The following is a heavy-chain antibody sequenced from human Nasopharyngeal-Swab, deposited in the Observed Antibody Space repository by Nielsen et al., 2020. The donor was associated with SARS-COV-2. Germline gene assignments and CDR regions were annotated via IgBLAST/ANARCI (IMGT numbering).Heavy chain of an antibody. D-gene: IGHD3-10*01. V-gene: IGHV1-46*01. J-gene: IGHJ1*01. Sequence: VRQATGLGLEWMGIINPSGGSTSYAQKFQGRVTMTRDTSTSTVYMELSSLRSEDTAVYYCASGYGSGRGKYFQHWGQGTLVTVSS. CDR3: ASGYGSGRGKYFQH. CDR2: INPSGGST.